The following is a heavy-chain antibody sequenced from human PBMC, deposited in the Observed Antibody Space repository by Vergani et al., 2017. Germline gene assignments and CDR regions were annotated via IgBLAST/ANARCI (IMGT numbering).Heavy chain of an antibody. Sequence: EVQLVESGGGLVQPGRSLRSPCAPLGSTFADIAMHWARKVPGKGWEWASGISWNSGSIGYADSVKGRFTISRDNAKNPLYLQMNSLRAEDTALYYCAKDHYDFWSGYPNLSPFDLWGRGTLVTVSS. CDR1: GSTFADIA. V-gene: IGHV3-9*01. CDR3: AKDHYDFWSGYPNLSPFDL. D-gene: IGHD3-3*01. J-gene: IGHJ2*01. CDR2: ISWNSGSI.